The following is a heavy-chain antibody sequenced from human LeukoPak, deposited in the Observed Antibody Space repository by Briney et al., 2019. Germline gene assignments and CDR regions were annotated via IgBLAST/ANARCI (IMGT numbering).Heavy chain of an antibody. J-gene: IGHJ4*02. D-gene: IGHD3-3*01. CDR1: GGTFSSYT. CDR2: IIPILGIA. CDR3: ASYFWSGYYYDY. Sequence: SVKVSCKASGGTFSSYTISWVLQAPGQGLEWMGRIIPILGIANYAQKFQGRVTITADKSTSTAYMELSSLRSEDTAVYYCASYFWSGYYYDYWGQGTLVTVSS. V-gene: IGHV1-69*02.